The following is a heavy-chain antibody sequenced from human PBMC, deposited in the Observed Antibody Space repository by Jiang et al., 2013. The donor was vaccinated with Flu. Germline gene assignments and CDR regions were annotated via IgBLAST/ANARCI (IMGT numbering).Heavy chain of an antibody. CDR2: ISSSGSTI. V-gene: IGHV3-48*04. J-gene: IGHJ4*02. Sequence: SSYSMNWVRQAPGKGLEWVSYISSSGSTIYYADSVKGRFTISRDNAKNSLYLQMNSLRAEDTAVYYCARERGYSYGYSDYWGQGTLVTVSS. D-gene: IGHD5-18*01. CDR1: SSYS. CDR3: ARERGYSYGYSDY.